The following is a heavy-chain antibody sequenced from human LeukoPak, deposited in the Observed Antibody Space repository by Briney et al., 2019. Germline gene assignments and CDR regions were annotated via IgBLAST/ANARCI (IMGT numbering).Heavy chain of an antibody. D-gene: IGHD2-2*02. CDR2: IIPIFGTA. V-gene: IGHV1-69*13. CDR3: ARVGFGRSSTSWYKGGLNWFDP. J-gene: IGHJ5*02. Sequence: ASVKVSCKASGGTFSSYAISWVRQAPGQGLEWMGGIIPIFGTANYAQKFQGRVTITADESTSTAYMELSSLRSEDTAVCYCARVGFGRSSTSWYKGGLNWFDPWGQGTLVTISS. CDR1: GGTFSSYA.